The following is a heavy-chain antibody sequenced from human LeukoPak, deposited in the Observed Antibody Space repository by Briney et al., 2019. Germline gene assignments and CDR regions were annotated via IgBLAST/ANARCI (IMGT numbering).Heavy chain of an antibody. CDR2: INPNSGGT. CDR1: GYTFTGYY. Sequence: ASVKVSCKASGYTFTGYYMHWVRQAPGQGLEWMGWINPNSGGTNYAQKLQGRVTMTTDTSTSTAYMELRSLRSDDTAVYYCARDPATHYYDSSGYYTGRAFDYWGQGTLVTVSS. CDR3: ARDPATHYYDSSGYYTGRAFDY. D-gene: IGHD3-22*01. J-gene: IGHJ4*02. V-gene: IGHV1-2*02.